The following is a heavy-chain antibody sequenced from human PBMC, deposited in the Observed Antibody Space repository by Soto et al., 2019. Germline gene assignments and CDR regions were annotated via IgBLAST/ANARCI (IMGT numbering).Heavy chain of an antibody. D-gene: IGHD6-13*01. J-gene: IGHJ6*02. CDR1: GGTFSSYA. V-gene: IGHV1-69*13. CDR3: ARDQPHSSSWYWPLYYYYYGMDV. Sequence: SVKVSCKASGGTFSSYAISWVRQAPGQGLEWMGGIIPIFGTANYAQKFQGRVTITADESTSTAYMELSSLRSEDTAVYYCARDQPHSSSWYWPLYYYYYGMDVWGQGTTVTV. CDR2: IIPIFGTA.